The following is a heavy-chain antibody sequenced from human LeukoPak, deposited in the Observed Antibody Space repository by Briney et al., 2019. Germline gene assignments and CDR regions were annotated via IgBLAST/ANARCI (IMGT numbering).Heavy chain of an antibody. CDR1: GFTFSSYS. CDR2: ISSSSSYI. V-gene: IGHV3-21*01. D-gene: IGHD3-16*01. Sequence: GGSLRLSCAASGFTFSSYSMNWVRQAQGKGLEWVSSISSSSSYIYYADSVKGRFTISRDNAKNSLYLQMNSLRAEDTAVYYCARAYGGVINLDYWGQGTLVTVSS. CDR3: ARAYGGVINLDY. J-gene: IGHJ4*02.